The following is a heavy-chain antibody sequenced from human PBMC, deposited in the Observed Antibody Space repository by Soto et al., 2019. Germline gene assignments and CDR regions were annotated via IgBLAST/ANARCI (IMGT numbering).Heavy chain of an antibody. V-gene: IGHV1-46*01. D-gene: IGHD6-19*01. CDR3: ALPKNTLGWYNF. CDR2: INPNGGST. J-gene: IGHJ4*02. CDR1: GYTFTNYH. Sequence: QVQVVQSGAEVKKPGASVKVSCKTSGYTFTNYHVHWVRQAPGQGLEWMGAINPNGGSTTYAQHLQGRVTMTSDSSTSTGYMEMGSLRSDDSAVYYCALPKNTLGWYNFWGQGTLVTV.